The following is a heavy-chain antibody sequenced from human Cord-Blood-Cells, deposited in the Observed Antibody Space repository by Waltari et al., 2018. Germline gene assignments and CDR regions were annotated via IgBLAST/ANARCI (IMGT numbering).Heavy chain of an antibody. CDR1: GGPISSSSYY. CDR2: IDYSGGT. D-gene: IGHD1-26*01. J-gene: IGHJ4*02. CDR3: ARHRYSGSSNFDY. V-gene: IGHV4-39*07. Sequence: QLQLQESGPGLVKPSETLSLTCTVSGGPISSSSYYWGWIRPPPGKGLGWIGSIDYSGGTSEHPSLKSRVTISVDTSKNQFSLKLSSVTAADTAVYYCARHRYSGSSNFDYWGQGTLVTVSS.